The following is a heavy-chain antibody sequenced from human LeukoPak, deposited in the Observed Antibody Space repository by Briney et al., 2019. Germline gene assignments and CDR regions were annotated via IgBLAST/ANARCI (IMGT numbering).Heavy chain of an antibody. Sequence: ASVTVSCKVSGYTLTELSMHWVRQAPGKGLEWMGGFDPEDGETIYAQKFQGRVTMTEDTSTDTAYMELSSLRSEDTAVYYCATSMVREEYYYYYYGMDVWGQGTTVTVSS. CDR1: GYTLTELS. CDR3: ATSMVREEYYYYYYGMDV. V-gene: IGHV1-24*01. J-gene: IGHJ6*02. CDR2: FDPEDGET. D-gene: IGHD3-10*01.